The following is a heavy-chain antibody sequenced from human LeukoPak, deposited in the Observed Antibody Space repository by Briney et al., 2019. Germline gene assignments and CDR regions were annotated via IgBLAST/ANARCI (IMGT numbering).Heavy chain of an antibody. D-gene: IGHD3-22*01. CDR2: ISDSGST. J-gene: IGHJ4*02. CDR3: ARGYDSSAYYPFNY. Sequence: PSETLSLTCVVSGGSLSTHHWSWIRQSPGRGPEWIGYISDSGSTNCNPSLKSRVTISVDTSKNQFSLMLSSVTAADTAVYYCARGYDSSAYYPFNYWGQGTLVTVSS. V-gene: IGHV4-59*11. CDR1: GGSLSTHH.